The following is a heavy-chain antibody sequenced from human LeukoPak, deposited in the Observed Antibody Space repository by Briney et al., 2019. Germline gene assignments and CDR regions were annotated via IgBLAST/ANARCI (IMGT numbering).Heavy chain of an antibody. CDR2: ISNDGGDT. V-gene: IGHV3-74*01. J-gene: IGHJ5*02. D-gene: IGHD3-16*01. CDR3: ASQSFAKFDP. CDR1: GFTFSSYW. Sequence: GGSLRLSCAASGFTFSSYWMHWVRQAPGKGLVWVSRISNDGGDTSYADSVKGRFTISRDNARNSLFLQMNSLRVEDTAVYYCASQSFAKFDPWGQGTLVIVSS.